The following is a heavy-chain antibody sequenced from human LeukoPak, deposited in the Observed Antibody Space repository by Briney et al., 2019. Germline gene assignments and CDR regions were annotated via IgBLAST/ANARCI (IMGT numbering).Heavy chain of an antibody. CDR2: INPNSGGT. CDR1: GYTFTGYY. CDR3: ARGYSYGYVYYYMDV. J-gene: IGHJ6*03. Sequence: GASVKVSCKASGYTFTGYYMHWVRQAPGQGLEWMGWINPNSGGTNYAQKFQGRVTMTGDTSISTAYMELSRLRSDDTAVYYCARGYSYGYVYYYMDVWGKGTTVTVSS. V-gene: IGHV1-2*02. D-gene: IGHD5-18*01.